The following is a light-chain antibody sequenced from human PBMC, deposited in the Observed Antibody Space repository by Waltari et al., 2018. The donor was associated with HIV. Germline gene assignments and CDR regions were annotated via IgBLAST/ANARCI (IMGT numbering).Light chain of an antibody. V-gene: IGKV3-20*01. Sequence: IVLTPSPGTLSLSPGERGTLSCRASESVSSSNFLAWYQQKPGQAPRLLIYAASSRATGIPDRFSGSGSGTDFTLTISRLEPEDFAVYYCQQYGSSPLTFGGGTKVEIK. CDR1: ESVSSSN. CDR2: AAS. J-gene: IGKJ4*01. CDR3: QQYGSSPLT.